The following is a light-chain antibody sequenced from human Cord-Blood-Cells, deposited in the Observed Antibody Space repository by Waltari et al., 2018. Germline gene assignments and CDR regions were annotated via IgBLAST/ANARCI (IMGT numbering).Light chain of an antibody. CDR1: QSISSY. CDR3: QQSYSTPPT. Sequence: DIQLTQSPSSLSASVGDRVTITCRASQSISSYLNLYQQKPGKAPKLLSYAASSLQSGVPSRFSGSGSGTEFTLTISSLQPEDFATYYCQQSYSTPPTFGQGTKVEIK. V-gene: IGKV1-39*01. J-gene: IGKJ1*01. CDR2: AAS.